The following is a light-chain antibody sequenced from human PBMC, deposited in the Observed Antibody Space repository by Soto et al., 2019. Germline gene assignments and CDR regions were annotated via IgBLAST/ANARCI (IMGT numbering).Light chain of an antibody. J-gene: IGKJ1*01. CDR2: GAS. CDR1: QSVSSNS. CDR3: QQCDTSRTWT. V-gene: IGKV3-20*01. Sequence: EILLTQSPGTVSLSRGERATLSCRASQSVSSNSLAWYQQKPGQAPRLLIYGASSRASGIPDRFSGSGSGTDFTLTISRLEPEDFAVYYCQQCDTSRTWTFGQGTKVDIK.